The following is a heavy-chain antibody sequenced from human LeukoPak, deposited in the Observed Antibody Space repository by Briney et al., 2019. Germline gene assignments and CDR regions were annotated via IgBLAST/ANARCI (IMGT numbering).Heavy chain of an antibody. CDR2: AYYNGNT. CDR1: GGSIGTDH. Sequence: SETLSLTCTISGGSIGTDHWSWVRQPPGKGLDWIGYAYYNGNTNYNPSLNSRVTITVDTSNNQFSLRLTSVTTADTAVYYCARGHPPNLDVWGQGTTVTVSS. CDR3: ARGHPPNLDV. J-gene: IGHJ6*02. V-gene: IGHV4-59*01.